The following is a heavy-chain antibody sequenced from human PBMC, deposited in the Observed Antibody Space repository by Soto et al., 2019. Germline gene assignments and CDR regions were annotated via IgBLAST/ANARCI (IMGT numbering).Heavy chain of an antibody. CDR3: ARGMDRKIGLFDL. CDR1: GGSMSGLY. J-gene: IGHJ5*02. CDR2: VYSNGAT. D-gene: IGHD3-16*01. V-gene: IGHV4-59*11. Sequence: QVQRQEAGPGLVKPSETLSITCNVSGGSMSGLYWSWIRQSPLKGLEWIGYVYSNGATNYNPSFKGRVTLSVDTSKNQFSLKLTSVTASDTAVYYCARGMDRKIGLFDLWGPGNLITVAS.